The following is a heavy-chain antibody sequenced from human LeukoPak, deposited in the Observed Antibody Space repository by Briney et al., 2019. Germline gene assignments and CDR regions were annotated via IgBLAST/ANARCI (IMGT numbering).Heavy chain of an antibody. D-gene: IGHD4-23*01. V-gene: IGHV1-8*01. J-gene: IGHJ6*02. CDR1: GYTFTSYD. Sequence: GASVKVSCKASGYTFTSYDINWVRQATGQGLEWMGWMNPNSGNTGYAQKFQGRVTMTRNTSISTAYMELSSLRSEDTVVYYCARSVVTPEYYYYGMDVWGQGTTVTVSS. CDR3: ARSVVTPEYYYYGMDV. CDR2: MNPNSGNT.